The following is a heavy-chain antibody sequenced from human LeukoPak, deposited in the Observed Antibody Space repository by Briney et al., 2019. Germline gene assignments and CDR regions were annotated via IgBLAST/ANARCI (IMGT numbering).Heavy chain of an antibody. J-gene: IGHJ4*02. D-gene: IGHD5-12*01. V-gene: IGHV3-9*01. CDR3: ARARPSMWIDY. CDR1: GFTFDDYA. CDR2: ISWNSGSI. Sequence: GGSPRLSCAASGFTFDDYAMHWVRQAPGKGLEWVSGISWNSGSIGYADSVKGRFTISRDSSKNTLYLQMNSLRPEDTAVYYCARARPSMWIDYWGQGTLVTVSS.